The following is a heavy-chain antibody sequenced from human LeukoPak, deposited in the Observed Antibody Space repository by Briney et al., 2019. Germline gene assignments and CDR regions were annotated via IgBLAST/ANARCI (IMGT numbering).Heavy chain of an antibody. CDR1: GGSISSSNW. J-gene: IGHJ3*02. CDR3: ARLDSGTYLEGFDI. CDR2: IYHSGST. D-gene: IGHD1-26*01. V-gene: IGHV4-4*02. Sequence: SETLSLTCAVSGGSISSSNWWSWVRQPPGKGLEWIGEIYHSGSTNYNPSLKSRVTISVDNSNNQFSLKLSSVTAADTAVYYCARLDSGTYLEGFDIWGQGTMVTV.